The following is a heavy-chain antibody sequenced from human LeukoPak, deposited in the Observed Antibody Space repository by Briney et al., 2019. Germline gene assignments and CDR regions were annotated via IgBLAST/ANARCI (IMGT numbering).Heavy chain of an antibody. V-gene: IGHV1-18*01. D-gene: IGHD2-15*01. CDR1: GCTFTKYG. CDR2: ISAYNGNT. Sequence: ASVKVSCKASGCTFTKYGISEVRQAPGQGLEWMGWISAYNGNTNYAQKLQGRVTMTTDTSTSTAYMELRSLRSDDTAVYYCARKWNICSGGSCYDAFEIWGQGTMVTVSS. J-gene: IGHJ3*02. CDR3: ARKWNICSGGSCYDAFEI.